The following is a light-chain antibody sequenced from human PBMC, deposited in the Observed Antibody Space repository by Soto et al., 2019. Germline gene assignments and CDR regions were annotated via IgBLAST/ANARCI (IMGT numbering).Light chain of an antibody. V-gene: IGKV1-12*01. Sequence: DIQMTQSPSSVSASVGDRVTITCRASQDLSNWLAWYQQKPGKAPKLLIYAASSLQSGVPSRFGGSGSGTDFTLTISSLQPEDFATYYCQQANSFPPTFGHGTKREIK. CDR1: QDLSNW. CDR2: AAS. J-gene: IGKJ2*01. CDR3: QQANSFPPT.